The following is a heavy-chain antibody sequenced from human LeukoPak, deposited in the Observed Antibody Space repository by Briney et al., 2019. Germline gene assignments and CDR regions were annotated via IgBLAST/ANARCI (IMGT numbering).Heavy chain of an antibody. Sequence: SETLSLTCTVSGGSVSSGSYYWSWIRQPPGKGLEWIGYIYYSGSTNYNPSLKSRVTISVDTSKNQFSLKLSSVTAADTAVYYCAREMATIEGGYFDYWGQGTLVTVSS. CDR2: IYYSGST. CDR3: AREMATIEGGYFDY. J-gene: IGHJ4*02. D-gene: IGHD5-24*01. CDR1: GGSVSSGSYY. V-gene: IGHV4-61*01.